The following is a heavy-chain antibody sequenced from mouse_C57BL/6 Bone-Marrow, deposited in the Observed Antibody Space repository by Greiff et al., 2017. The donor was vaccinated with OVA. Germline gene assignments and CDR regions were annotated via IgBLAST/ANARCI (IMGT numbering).Heavy chain of an antibody. J-gene: IGHJ3*01. CDR3: ARGTAQATWFAY. V-gene: IGHV2-9-1*01. CDR1: GFSLTSYA. D-gene: IGHD3-2*02. Sequence: VKLVESGPGLVAPSQSLSITCTVSGFSLTSYAISWVRQPPGKGLEWLGVIWTGGGTNYNSALKSRLSISKDNSKSQVFLKMNSLQTDDTARYDCARGTAQATWFAYWGQGTLVTVSA. CDR2: IWTGGGT.